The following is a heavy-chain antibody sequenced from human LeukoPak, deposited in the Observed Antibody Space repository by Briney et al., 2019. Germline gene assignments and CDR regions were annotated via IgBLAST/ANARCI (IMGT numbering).Heavy chain of an antibody. Sequence: SETLSLTCTVSGGSISSGGYYWSWIRQHPGKGLEWIGYIYYSGSTYYNPSLKSRVTISVDTSKNQFSLKLSSVTAADTAVYYCAKSTSKYDFWSGSPGFDPWGQGTLVTVSS. CDR1: GGSISSGGYY. CDR3: AKSTSKYDFWSGSPGFDP. CDR2: IYYSGST. J-gene: IGHJ5*02. V-gene: IGHV4-31*03. D-gene: IGHD3-3*01.